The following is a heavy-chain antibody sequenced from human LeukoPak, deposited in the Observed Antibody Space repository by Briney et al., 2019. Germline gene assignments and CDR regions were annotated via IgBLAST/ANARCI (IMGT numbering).Heavy chain of an antibody. Sequence: SETLSLTCAVYGGSFSGYYWSWIRQPPGKGLEWIGEINHSGSTNYNPSLKSRVTISVDTSKNQFSLKLSSVTAADTAVYYCARRQGRLRIPLSGYGAGCLDYWGQGTLVTVSS. CDR3: ARRQGRLRIPLSGYGAGCLDY. J-gene: IGHJ4*02. V-gene: IGHV4-34*01. D-gene: IGHD5-12*01. CDR1: GGSFSGYY. CDR2: INHSGST.